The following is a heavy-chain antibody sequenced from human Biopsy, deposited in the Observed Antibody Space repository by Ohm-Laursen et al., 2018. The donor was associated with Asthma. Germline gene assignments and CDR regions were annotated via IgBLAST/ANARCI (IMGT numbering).Heavy chain of an antibody. J-gene: IGHJ4*02. D-gene: IGHD3-3*01. CDR2: SNAGYGNT. CDR3: AWPDMVASIFRV. Sequence: SVKVSCKASGYTFTSYALHWVRQAPGLRPEWMGRSNAGYGNTKYSQKFQGRLTITRDTSASTVYMELSALTSEDTAVYFCAWPDMVASIFRVWGQGTLVIVSS. CDR1: GYTFTSYA. V-gene: IGHV1-3*01.